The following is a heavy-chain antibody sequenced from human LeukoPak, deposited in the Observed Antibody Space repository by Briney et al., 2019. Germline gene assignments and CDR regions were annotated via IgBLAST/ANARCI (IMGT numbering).Heavy chain of an antibody. CDR2: IIPIFGTA. V-gene: IGHV1-69*13. D-gene: IGHD2-21*01. Sequence: SVKVSCKASGGTFSSYAISWVRQAPGQGLEWMEGIIPIFGTANYAQKFQGRVTITADESTSTAYMELSSLRSEDTAVYYCAREPYCGGDCYPHFDYWGQGTLVTVSS. CDR1: GGTFSSYA. CDR3: AREPYCGGDCYPHFDY. J-gene: IGHJ4*02.